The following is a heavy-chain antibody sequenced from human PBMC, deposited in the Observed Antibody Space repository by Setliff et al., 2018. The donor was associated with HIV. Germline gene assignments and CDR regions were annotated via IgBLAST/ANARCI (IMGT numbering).Heavy chain of an antibody. V-gene: IGHV4-38-2*02. D-gene: IGHD4-17*01. CDR1: GYSISNDYY. CDR2: IYHSGNT. Sequence: PSETLSLTCTVSGYSISNDYYWGWIRQPPGKGLEWIASIYHSGNTYYNPSLTGRVTISLDTSKNQFSLKLAFVTAADTAVYYCARYSTLTTNFDYWGQGTLVTVSS. J-gene: IGHJ4*02. CDR3: ARYSTLTTNFDY.